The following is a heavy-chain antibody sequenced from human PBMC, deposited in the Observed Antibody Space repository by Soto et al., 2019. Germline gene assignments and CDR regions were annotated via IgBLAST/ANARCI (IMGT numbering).Heavy chain of an antibody. CDR1: GYTFTNYG. CDR3: ARGGGGFEGY. Sequence: QIQLVQSGPEVKKPGASVKVSCKTSGYTFTNYGVSWVRQAPGQGLEWMGWISGYNGDTNYAQNFQDRVTMTTDTSTSTVYMELRSLTSDDTAVYYCARGGGGFEGYWGQGTLVGVSS. D-gene: IGHD3-16*01. J-gene: IGHJ4*02. CDR2: ISGYNGDT. V-gene: IGHV1-18*01.